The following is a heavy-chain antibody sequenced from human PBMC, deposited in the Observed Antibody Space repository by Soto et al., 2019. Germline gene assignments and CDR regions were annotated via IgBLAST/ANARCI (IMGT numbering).Heavy chain of an antibody. Sequence: QVQLVQSGAEVKKPGASVKVSCKASGYTFTSYYMHWVRQAPGQGLEWMGIINPSGGSTSYAQKCQGRVTMTRDTSTSTVYMELSSLRSEDTAVYYCARDESSNCGGDCYPYYFDYWGQGTLVTVSS. CDR1: GYTFTSYY. V-gene: IGHV1-46*01. CDR3: ARDESSNCGGDCYPYYFDY. J-gene: IGHJ4*02. CDR2: INPSGGST. D-gene: IGHD2-21*02.